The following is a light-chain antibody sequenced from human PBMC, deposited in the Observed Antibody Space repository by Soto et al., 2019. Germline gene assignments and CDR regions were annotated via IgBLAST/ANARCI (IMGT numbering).Light chain of an antibody. CDR3: CSWADMFIVV. CDR1: SSDVGGYNY. CDR2: DVD. J-gene: IGLJ2*01. V-gene: IGLV2-11*01. Sequence: QSALTQPRSVSGSPGQSVTISCTGTSSDVGGYNYVSWYQRHPGKAPKLMIYDVDKRPSGVPDRFSGSKSGSTASLTISGLQAEDEADYYCCSWADMFIVVFGGGTKLTVL.